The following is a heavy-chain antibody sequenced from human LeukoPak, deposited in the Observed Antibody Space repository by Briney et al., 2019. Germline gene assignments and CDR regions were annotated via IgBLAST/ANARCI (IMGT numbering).Heavy chain of an antibody. CDR2: ISRSSSNI. J-gene: IGHJ4*02. V-gene: IGHV3-48*01. CDR3: AKDIVVVAAYKDYFDQ. D-gene: IGHD2-15*01. CDR1: GFTFSSYS. Sequence: PGGSLRLSCAASGFTFSSYSMNWVRQVPGKGLEWVSYISRSSSNIYYADSVKGRFTISRDNAKNSMYLQMNRLRGEETAVYYCAKDIVVVAAYKDYFDQWGQGTLVTVSS.